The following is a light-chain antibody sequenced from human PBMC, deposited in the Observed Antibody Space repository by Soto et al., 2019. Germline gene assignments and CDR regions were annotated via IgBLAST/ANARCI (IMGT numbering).Light chain of an antibody. CDR1: QSVNSY. CDR2: DTS. Sequence: EIVLTQPPATQSLSPGERATLSCRASQSVNSYLAWYQQKCGQAPRLLIYDTSNRATGIPDRFSGSGSGTDFTLTISSLEPEDFAVYYCQHRSSWPTFGQGTRLEIK. CDR3: QHRSSWPT. V-gene: IGKV3-11*01. J-gene: IGKJ2*01.